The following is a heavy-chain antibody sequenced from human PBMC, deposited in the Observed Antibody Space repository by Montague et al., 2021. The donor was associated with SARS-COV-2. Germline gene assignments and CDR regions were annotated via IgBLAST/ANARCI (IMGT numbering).Heavy chain of an antibody. J-gene: IGHJ4*02. CDR3: ARSGDPGTTVTYLY. CDR1: GGSISTIVNF. V-gene: IGHV4-39*07. D-gene: IGHD4-11*01. CDR2: NSYTGST. Sequence: SETLSLTCTFSGGSISTIVNFWGWIRQPPGKGLEWIGSNSYTGSTYHNLSRKSRVTMSVDTTKNPLSLKPNSVTAADTAVYYCARSGDPGTTVTYLYWGQGTLVTVSS.